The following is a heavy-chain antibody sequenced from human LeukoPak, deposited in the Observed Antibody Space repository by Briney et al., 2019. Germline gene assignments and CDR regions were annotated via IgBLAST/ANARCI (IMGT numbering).Heavy chain of an antibody. J-gene: IGHJ4*02. V-gene: IGHV4-39*01. CDR2: IYYSGST. CDR1: GGSISSNNYY. Sequence: SETLSLTCTVSGGSISSNNYYWGWIRQPPGKGLEWIGSIYYSGSTYDNPSLKSRVTMSVDTSKNQFSLKLSSVTAADTAVYYCAREPYDFWSGRNPYYFDYWGQGTLVTVSS. CDR3: AREPYDFWSGRNPYYFDY. D-gene: IGHD3-3*01.